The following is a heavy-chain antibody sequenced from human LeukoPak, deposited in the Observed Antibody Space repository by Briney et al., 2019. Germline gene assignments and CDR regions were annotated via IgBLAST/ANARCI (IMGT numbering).Heavy chain of an antibody. CDR3: ARGGSYLSAFDI. V-gene: IGHV3-53*01. J-gene: IGHJ3*02. CDR2: IYSGSST. CDR1: GFTFSSNY. D-gene: IGHD1-26*01. Sequence: PGGSLRLSCAASGFTFSSNYMSWLRQAPGKGLEWVSIIYSGSSTFYADSVKGRFTISRDNSKNTLYLQMNSLRAEDTAVYYCARGGSYLSAFDIWGQGTMVTVSS.